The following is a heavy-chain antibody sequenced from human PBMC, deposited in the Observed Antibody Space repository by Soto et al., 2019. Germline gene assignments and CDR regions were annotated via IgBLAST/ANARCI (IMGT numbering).Heavy chain of an antibody. CDR3: ASRSGQLLYPYGMDV. J-gene: IGHJ6*02. D-gene: IGHD2-2*02. CDR1: GGTFSRYA. Sequence: QVQLVQSGPEVKKPGSSVKVSCKASGGTFSRYAINWVRQAPGQGLEWMGGITPMFGKPNYAQKFQGRVTMTRDTSISTAYMELSRLRSDDTAVYYCASRSGQLLYPYGMDVWGQGTTVTVSS. CDR2: ITPMFGKP. V-gene: IGHV1-69*06.